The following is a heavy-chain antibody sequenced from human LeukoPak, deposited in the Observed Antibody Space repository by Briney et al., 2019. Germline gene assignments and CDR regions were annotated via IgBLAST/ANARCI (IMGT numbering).Heavy chain of an antibody. CDR2: IIPIFGTA. Sequence: GASVKVSCKASGGTFSSYAISWVRQAPGQGLEWMGGIIPIFGTANYAQKFQDRVTITTDESTSTAYMELSSLRSEDTAVYYCAREGVGEMATITGYDYWGQGTLVTVSS. D-gene: IGHD5-24*01. V-gene: IGHV1-69*05. CDR3: AREGVGEMATITGYDY. CDR1: GGTFSSYA. J-gene: IGHJ4*02.